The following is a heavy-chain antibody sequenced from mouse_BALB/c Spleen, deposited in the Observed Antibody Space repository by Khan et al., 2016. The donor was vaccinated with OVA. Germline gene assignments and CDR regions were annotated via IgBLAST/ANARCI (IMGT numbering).Heavy chain of an antibody. Sequence: QVQLQQSGTELARPGASVKLSCKASGYTFTSYWMQWVKQRPGQGLEWIGAIYPGDGNSRYTQKFKGKATLTADKSSSTAYMQLSSLASEDSAVYYGARGGSTTGYFDYWGQGTTLTVSS. J-gene: IGHJ2*01. V-gene: IGHV1-87*01. CDR3: ARGGSTTGYFDY. CDR2: IYPGDGNS. CDR1: GYTFTSYW. D-gene: IGHD1-1*01.